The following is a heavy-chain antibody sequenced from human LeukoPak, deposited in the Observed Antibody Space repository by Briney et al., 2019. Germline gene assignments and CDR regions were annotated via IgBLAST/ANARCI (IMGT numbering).Heavy chain of an antibody. J-gene: IGHJ3*02. CDR3: ARRSVLTTINFDAFDI. CDR1: GGSISTYY. V-gene: IGHV4-59*08. Sequence: SETLSLTCTISGGSISTYYWNWIRQTPGKGLEWIGYFYYTGSTNYNPSLNSRVTISLDTSKNQFSLRLSSVTAADTAVYYCARRSVLTTINFDAFDIWGQGTMVTVSS. CDR2: FYYTGST. D-gene: IGHD4-11*01.